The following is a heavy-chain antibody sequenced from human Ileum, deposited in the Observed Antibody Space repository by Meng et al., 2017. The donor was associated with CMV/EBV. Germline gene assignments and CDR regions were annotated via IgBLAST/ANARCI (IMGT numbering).Heavy chain of an antibody. V-gene: IGHV3-15*01. CDR1: GFTFTNAW. J-gene: IGHJ4*02. CDR3: TIGTGRTDFDY. CDR2: IKSKTDGGTR. Sequence: LVXPXXXRKLXCAGSGFTFTNAWMSWVRQAPGKGLEWVGRIKSKTDGGTRDFATPVKGRFAISRDESKNTVYLEMNSLKTEDTAVYYCTIGTGRTDFDYWGQGTLVTVSS.